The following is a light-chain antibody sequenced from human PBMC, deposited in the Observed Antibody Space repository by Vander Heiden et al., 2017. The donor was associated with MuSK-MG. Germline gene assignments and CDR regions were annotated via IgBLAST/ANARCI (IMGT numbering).Light chain of an antibody. J-gene: IGKJ1*01. V-gene: IGKV1-39*01. CDR1: QTITRY. Sequence: DIQLTQSPFSLSASVGDRVTITCRASQTITRYLNWYQQKPGKAPTLLIYGISTLQSGVPPRFSGSRSATTFTLDISGLQPEDVATYYCQQSSSNPRTFGQGTKV. CDR3: QQSSSNPRT. CDR2: GIS.